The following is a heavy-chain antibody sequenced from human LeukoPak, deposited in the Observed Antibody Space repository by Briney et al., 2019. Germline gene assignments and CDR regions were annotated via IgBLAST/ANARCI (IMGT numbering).Heavy chain of an antibody. J-gene: IGHJ3*02. Sequence: SQTLSLTCAISGDSLSSDSTAWNWIRQSPSRGLEWLGRTYYRSKWYNDYAVSVKSRISINPDTSKYQFSLQVNSVTPEDTAVYYCAREGGDAFDIWGQGTMVTVSS. V-gene: IGHV6-1*01. CDR1: GDSLSSDSTA. D-gene: IGHD3-16*01. CDR3: AREGGDAFDI. CDR2: TYYRSKWYN.